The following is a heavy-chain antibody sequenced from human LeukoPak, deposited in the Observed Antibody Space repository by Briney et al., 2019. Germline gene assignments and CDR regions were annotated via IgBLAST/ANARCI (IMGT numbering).Heavy chain of an antibody. Sequence: GESLTISCKGSGYIFTSYWIGWVRQMPGKGLEWMGIIYPGDSDTIYSPSFQGQVTISADKSTSTAYLQWSSLKASDTAMYYCARHDSGSYHSDFQYWGQGTLVSVSS. J-gene: IGHJ1*01. V-gene: IGHV5-51*01. CDR3: ARHDSGSYHSDFQY. CDR1: GYIFTSYW. CDR2: IYPGDSDT. D-gene: IGHD1-26*01.